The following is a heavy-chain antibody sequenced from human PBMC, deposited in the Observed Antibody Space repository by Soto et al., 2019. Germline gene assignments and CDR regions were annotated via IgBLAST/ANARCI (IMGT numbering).Heavy chain of an antibody. J-gene: IGHJ3*02. Sequence: FPRLPCSPPWFTFRCCPIQRVRPAPSVGLEWVAVISYDGSNKYYSDSVKGRFTISRDNSKNTLYLQMNSLRAEDTAVYYCARDPYYYDSSGYYSYAFDIWGQGTMVTVSS. CDR3: ARDPYYYDSSGYYSYAFDI. CDR2: ISYDGSNK. V-gene: IGHV3-30-3*01. CDR1: WFTFRCCP. D-gene: IGHD3-22*01.